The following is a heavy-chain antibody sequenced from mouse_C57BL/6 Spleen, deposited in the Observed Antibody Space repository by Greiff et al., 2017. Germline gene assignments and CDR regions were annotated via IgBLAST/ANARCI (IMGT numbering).Heavy chain of an antibody. CDR2: IYPRSGNT. CDR3: ARRGEDAMDY. J-gene: IGHJ4*01. Sequence: QVQLQQPGAELARPGASVKLSCKASGYTFTSYGISWVKQRTGQGLEWIGEIYPRSGNTYYNEKFKGKATLTADKSSSTAYMELRSLTSEDSAVYFCARRGEDAMDYWGQGTSVTVSS. V-gene: IGHV1-81*01. CDR1: GYTFTSYG.